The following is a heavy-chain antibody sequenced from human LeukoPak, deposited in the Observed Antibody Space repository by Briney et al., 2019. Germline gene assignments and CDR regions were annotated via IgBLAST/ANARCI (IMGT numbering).Heavy chain of an antibody. D-gene: IGHD4-11*01. CDR3: ARDRGYTVTPRYYYYGRDV. J-gene: IGHJ6*02. V-gene: IGHV4-59*01. CDR2: IYYSGST. Sequence: SETLSITCTVSGGSISSYYWSWIRQPPGKGLEWIGYIYYSGSTNYNPSLKSRVTISVDTSKNQFSLKLSSVTAADTAVYYCARDRGYTVTPRYYYYGRDVWGQGTTVTVSS. CDR1: GGSISSYY.